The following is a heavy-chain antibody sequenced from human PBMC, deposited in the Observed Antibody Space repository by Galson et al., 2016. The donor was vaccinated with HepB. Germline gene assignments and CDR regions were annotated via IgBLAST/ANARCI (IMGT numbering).Heavy chain of an antibody. V-gene: IGHV5-51*01. CDR1: GYTFTAYW. Sequence: QSGAEVKKPGESLKISCKGSGYTFTAYWIGWVRQMPGKGLEWMGIIYPGDSDTKYSPSFQGQVTLSVDKSTFSAYLQWSSLQASDTAIYYCARHIREPLDLCSFDIWGQGTMVTVSS. CDR3: ARHIREPLDLCSFDI. D-gene: IGHD1-26*01. J-gene: IGHJ3*02. CDR2: IYPGDSDT.